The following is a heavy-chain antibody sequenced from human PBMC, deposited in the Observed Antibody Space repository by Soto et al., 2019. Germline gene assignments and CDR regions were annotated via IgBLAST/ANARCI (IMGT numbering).Heavy chain of an antibody. CDR1: GFTFSSYA. CDR2: ISYDGSNK. D-gene: IGHD5-18*01. CDR3: AREIQLDRALDY. J-gene: IGHJ4*02. Sequence: QVQLVESGGGVVQPGRSLRLSCAASGFTFSSYAMHWVRQAPGKGLEWVAGISYDGSNKYYADSVKGRFTISRDNSKNTLYLQMNSLRAEDTAVYYCAREIQLDRALDYWGQGTLVTVSS. V-gene: IGHV3-30-3*01.